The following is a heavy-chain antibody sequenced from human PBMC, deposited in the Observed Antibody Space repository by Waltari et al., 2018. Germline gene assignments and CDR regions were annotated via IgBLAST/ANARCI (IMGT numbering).Heavy chain of an antibody. Sequence: QVQLQESGPGLVKPSETLSLTCTVSGGSVSSGSYYWSWIRQPPGKGLAWIGYIYYSGSTNYNPSLKSRVTISVDTSKNQFSLKLSSVTAADTAVYYCARVPYYYDSSGYYPSYYYYGMDVWGQGTTVTVSS. CDR3: ARVPYYYDSSGYYPSYYYYGMDV. CDR2: IYYSGST. J-gene: IGHJ6*02. V-gene: IGHV4-61*01. D-gene: IGHD3-22*01. CDR1: GGSVSSGSYY.